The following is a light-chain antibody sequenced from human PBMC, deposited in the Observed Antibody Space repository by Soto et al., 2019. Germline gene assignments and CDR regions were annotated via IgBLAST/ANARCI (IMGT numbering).Light chain of an antibody. Sequence: DMVMNQSPDSLAVSLGERATINCKSSQSVLYSSNNKNYLAWYQQKPGQPPKLLIYWATGIPARFSGSGSGTEFTLTISSLQPEDFAVYYCQQYYNWPRTFGQGTKVGIK. CDR1: QSVLYSSNNKNY. CDR2: WAT. V-gene: IGKV4-1*01. CDR3: QQYYNWPRT. J-gene: IGKJ1*01.